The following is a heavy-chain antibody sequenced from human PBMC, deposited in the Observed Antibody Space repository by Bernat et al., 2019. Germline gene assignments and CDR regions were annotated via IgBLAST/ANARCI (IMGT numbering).Heavy chain of an antibody. D-gene: IGHD6-19*01. CDR2: IWYDGSNK. V-gene: IGHV3-33*01. Sequence: QVQLVESGGGVVQPGRSLRLSCAASGFTFSSYGMHWVRQAPGKGLEWVAVIWYDGSNKYYADSVKGRFTISRDNSKNTLYLQMNSLRAEDTAVYYCTRDGIAVADYWGQGTLVTVSS. CDR1: GFTFSSYG. J-gene: IGHJ4*02. CDR3: TRDGIAVADY.